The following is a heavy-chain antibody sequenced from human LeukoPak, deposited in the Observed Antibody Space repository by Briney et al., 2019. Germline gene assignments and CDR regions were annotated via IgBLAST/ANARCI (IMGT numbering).Heavy chain of an antibody. D-gene: IGHD4-17*01. CDR2: ISSSGSTI. CDR1: GFTFSSYE. V-gene: IGHV3-48*03. Sequence: PGGSLRLSCAASGFTFSSYEMNWVRQAPGKGLEWTSYISSSGSTIYYADSVKGRFTISRDNAKNSLYLQMNSLRAEDTAVYYCASLQTTVTRVDVWGKGTTVTISS. J-gene: IGHJ6*04. CDR3: ASLQTTVTRVDV.